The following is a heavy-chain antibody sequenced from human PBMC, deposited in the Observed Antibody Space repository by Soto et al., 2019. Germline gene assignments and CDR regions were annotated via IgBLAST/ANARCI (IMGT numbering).Heavy chain of an antibody. CDR1: GFTFSSYG. V-gene: IGHV3-33*01. D-gene: IGHD5-12*01. CDR3: ARENWDSGYDAHYYYYGMDV. Sequence: GSLRLSCAASGFTFSSYGMHWVRQAPGKGLEWVAVIWYDGSNKYYADSVKGRFTISRDNSKNTLYLQMNSLRAEDTAVYYCARENWDSGYDAHYYYYGMDVWGQGTTVTVSS. J-gene: IGHJ6*02. CDR2: IWYDGSNK.